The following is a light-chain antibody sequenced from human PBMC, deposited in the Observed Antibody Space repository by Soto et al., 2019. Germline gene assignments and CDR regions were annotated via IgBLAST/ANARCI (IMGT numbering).Light chain of an antibody. CDR1: SSDVGGYNY. V-gene: IGLV2-14*01. CDR3: GSYASSSTLYV. CDR2: DVS. J-gene: IGLJ1*01. Sequence: QSALTQPASVSGSPGQSITISCTGTSSDVGGYNYVSWYQQHSGKAPKLMIYDVSNRPSGVSNRFSGSKSGNTASLTISGLQAEDEADYYCGSYASSSTLYVFGTGT.